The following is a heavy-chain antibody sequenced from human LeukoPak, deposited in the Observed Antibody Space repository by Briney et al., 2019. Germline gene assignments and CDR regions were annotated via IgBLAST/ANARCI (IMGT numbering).Heavy chain of an antibody. J-gene: IGHJ3*02. Sequence: SQTLSLTCTVSGDSISSGDYYWSWIRQPPGKGLEWIGYIYYSGSTNYNPSLKSRVTISVDTSKNQFSLTLSSVTAADTAVYYCARSSGYLAFHIWGQGTVVTVSS. V-gene: IGHV4-61*08. D-gene: IGHD3-22*01. CDR1: GDSISSGDYY. CDR3: ARSSGYLAFHI. CDR2: IYYSGST.